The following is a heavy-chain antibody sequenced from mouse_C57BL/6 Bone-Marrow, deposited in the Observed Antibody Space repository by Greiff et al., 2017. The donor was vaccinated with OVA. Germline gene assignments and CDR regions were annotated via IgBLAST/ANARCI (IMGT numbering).Heavy chain of an antibody. Sequence: EVQLQQSGAELVRPGASVKLSCTASGFNIKDDYMHWVKQRPEQGLEWIGWIDPENGDTAYASKFQGKATITADTSSNTAYLQLSSLTSEDTAVYYCTTDDYDGYYFDYWGQGTTLTVSS. CDR2: IDPENGDT. D-gene: IGHD2-4*01. CDR3: TTDDYDGYYFDY. J-gene: IGHJ2*01. CDR1: GFNIKDDY. V-gene: IGHV14-4*01.